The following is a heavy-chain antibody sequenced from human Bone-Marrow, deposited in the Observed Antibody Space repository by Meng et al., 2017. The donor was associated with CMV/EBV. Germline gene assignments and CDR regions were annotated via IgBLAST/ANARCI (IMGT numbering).Heavy chain of an antibody. V-gene: IGHV3-11*01. CDR3: ARDLGDFYYYGMDV. Sequence: GESLKISCAASGFTFSDYYMSWIRQAPGKGLEWVSYISSSGNTIYYADSVKGRFTISSDNAKNSLYLQMNSLRAEDTAVYYCARDLGDFYYYGMDVWGQGPTVTVSS. CDR2: ISSSGNTI. CDR1: GFTFSDYY. J-gene: IGHJ6*02.